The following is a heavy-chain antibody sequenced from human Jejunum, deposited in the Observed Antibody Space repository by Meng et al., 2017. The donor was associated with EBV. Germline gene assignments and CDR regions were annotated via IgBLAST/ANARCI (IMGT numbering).Heavy chain of an antibody. CDR3: ARESRSGNFFDY. V-gene: IGHV1-46*01. CDR2: VNPSADNP. J-gene: IGHJ4*02. Sequence: QVQLVQSGAEVKKPGASVKISCKSSGYTFTRHYIYWVRQAPGQGLEWMGLVNPSADNPKYARKFQGRVTMTRDTSTNTVYMELSSLTYEDTAVYYCARESRSGNFFDYSGQGTLVTVSS. CDR1: GYTFTRHY. D-gene: IGHD1-1*01.